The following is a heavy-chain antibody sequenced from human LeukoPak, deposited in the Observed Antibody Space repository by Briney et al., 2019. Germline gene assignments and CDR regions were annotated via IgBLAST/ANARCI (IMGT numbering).Heavy chain of an antibody. V-gene: IGHV3-9*01. CDR2: ISWNSGSI. D-gene: IGHD6-13*01. CDR3: AKDQSIIATTLGY. Sequence: PGRSLRLSCAASGFTFDDYAMHWVRQAPGKGLEWVSGISWNSGSIGYADSVKGRFTISRDNSKNTLYLQMNSLRAEDTAVYYCAKDQSIIATTLGYWGQGTLVTVSS. CDR1: GFTFDDYA. J-gene: IGHJ4*02.